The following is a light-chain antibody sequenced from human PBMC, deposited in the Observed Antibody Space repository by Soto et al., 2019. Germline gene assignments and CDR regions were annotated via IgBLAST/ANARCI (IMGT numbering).Light chain of an antibody. CDR3: SSYTSSSTPGV. CDR2: YIS. CDR1: SSDVGSYNY. V-gene: IGLV2-14*01. J-gene: IGLJ1*01. Sequence: QSVLTQPASVSGSPGQSVTISCTGTSSDVGSYNYVFWYQQHPGKAPKLMIYYISNRPSGVSTRFSGSKSGNTASPTISGRQAEDEADYYCSSYTSSSTPGVFGTGTKLTVL.